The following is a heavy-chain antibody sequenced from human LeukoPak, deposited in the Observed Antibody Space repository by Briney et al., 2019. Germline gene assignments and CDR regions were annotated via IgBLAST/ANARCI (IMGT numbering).Heavy chain of an antibody. V-gene: IGHV3-48*01. Sequence: PGGALRLSCAASGFTFSSYSMNWVRQAPGKGLEWVSYISSSSSTIYYADSVKGRFTISRDNAKNSLYLQTNSLRAEDTAVYYCASDIIVVVIGAYDIWGQGTMVTVSS. CDR1: GFTFSSYS. D-gene: IGHD3-22*01. CDR2: ISSSSSTI. J-gene: IGHJ3*02. CDR3: ASDIIVVVIGAYDI.